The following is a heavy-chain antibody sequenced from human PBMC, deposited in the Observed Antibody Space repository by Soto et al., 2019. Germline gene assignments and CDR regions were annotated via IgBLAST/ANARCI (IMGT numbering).Heavy chain of an antibody. J-gene: IGHJ5*02. CDR2: IYPGDSDT. Sequence: GESLKISCKGSGYSFTSYWIGWVRQMPGKGLEWMGIIYPGDSDTRYSPSFQGQVTISANKSISTAYLQWSSLKASDTAMYYCARGNGYYYDSSGYFPSNCFDPWGQGTLVTVS. D-gene: IGHD3-22*01. CDR3: ARGNGYYYDSSGYFPSNCFDP. CDR1: GYSFTSYW. V-gene: IGHV5-51*01.